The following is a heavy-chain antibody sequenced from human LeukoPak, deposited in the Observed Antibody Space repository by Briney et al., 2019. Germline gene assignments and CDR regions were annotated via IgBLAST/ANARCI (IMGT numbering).Heavy chain of an antibody. D-gene: IGHD3-3*01. Sequence: GESLKISCAASGSSFNTYGMLWVRQAPGKGLECVAVIWYDGSNTYYADSVKGRFTISRDNSKNTLYLQMNSLRAEDTAVYYCARGGPEWPLDYWGQGTLVTVSS. V-gene: IGHV3-33*01. CDR1: GSSFNTYG. J-gene: IGHJ4*02. CDR3: ARGGPEWPLDY. CDR2: IWYDGSNT.